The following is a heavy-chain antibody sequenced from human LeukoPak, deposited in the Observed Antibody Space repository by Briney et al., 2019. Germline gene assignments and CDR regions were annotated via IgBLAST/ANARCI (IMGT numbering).Heavy chain of an antibody. CDR1: GFTFDDYA. CDR3: AREKVVASQYYYYGMDG. Sequence: GGSLRLSCAASGFTFDDYAMHWVRQAPGKGLEWVASISWNSGRIAYADSVKGRFTISRDNAKNTVYLQMNSLRVDDTAVYYCAREKVVASQYYYYGMDGWGQGTTVTVSS. D-gene: IGHD2-15*01. J-gene: IGHJ6*02. CDR2: ISWNSGRI. V-gene: IGHV3-9*01.